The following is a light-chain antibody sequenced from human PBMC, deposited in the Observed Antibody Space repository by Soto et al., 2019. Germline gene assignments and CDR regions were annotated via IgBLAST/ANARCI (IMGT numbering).Light chain of an antibody. Sequence: EIVLTQSPGTLSLSPGESATLSCRASQSVTSNYLAWYQQEPGQAPRLLVYAASYRATGIPDRFSGSGSGTDYTLTISRLEPGDFAVYSCQQYADSSHAFGQGTKLEIK. CDR3: QQYADSSHA. V-gene: IGKV3-20*01. CDR2: AAS. CDR1: QSVTSNY. J-gene: IGKJ2*01.